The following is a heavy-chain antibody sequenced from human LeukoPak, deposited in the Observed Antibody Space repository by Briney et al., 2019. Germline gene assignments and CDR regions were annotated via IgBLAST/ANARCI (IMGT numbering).Heavy chain of an antibody. CDR1: GGSFSAYY. Sequence: SETLSLTCAVYGGSFSAYYWSWIRQSPGKGLEWIAEINHRGDTNYNPSVKSRVSISVDTSKNQFSLKVTSLTAADTAVYYCARVRCGHSGSLCYNHWGLGTLVTVSS. J-gene: IGHJ4*02. CDR2: INHRGDT. V-gene: IGHV4-34*01. CDR3: ARVRCGHSGSLCYNH. D-gene: IGHD2-21*01.